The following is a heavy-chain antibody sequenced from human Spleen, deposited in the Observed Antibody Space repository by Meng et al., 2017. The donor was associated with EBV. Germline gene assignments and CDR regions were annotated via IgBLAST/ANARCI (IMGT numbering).Heavy chain of an antibody. Sequence: VPLQQWGAGLLKPSETLSLTFAVYGVSFSDFYWSWIRQPPGKGLEWIGEINHSGTTNYNPSLKSRLTISVDTSKNQFSLKMNSVTAADTAVYYCARVRLAAGTYYFDYWGQGTLVTVSS. J-gene: IGHJ4*02. CDR1: GVSFSDFY. D-gene: IGHD6-13*01. V-gene: IGHV4-34*01. CDR3: ARVRLAAGTYYFDY. CDR2: INHSGTT.